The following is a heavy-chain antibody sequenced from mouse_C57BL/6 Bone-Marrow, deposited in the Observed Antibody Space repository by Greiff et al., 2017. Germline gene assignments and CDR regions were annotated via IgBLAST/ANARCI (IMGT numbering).Heavy chain of an antibody. CDR1: GYPFTDYY. D-gene: IGHD2-1*01. V-gene: IGHV1-26*01. CDR3: ARGGGNPYAMDY. J-gene: IGHJ4*01. CDR2: INPNNGGT. Sequence: VQLQQSGPELVKPGASVKISCKASGYPFTDYYMNWVKQSHGKSLEWIGDINPNNGGTSYNQKFKGKATLTVDKSSSTAYMELRSLTSEDSACYYCARGGGNPYAMDYWGQGTSVTVSS.